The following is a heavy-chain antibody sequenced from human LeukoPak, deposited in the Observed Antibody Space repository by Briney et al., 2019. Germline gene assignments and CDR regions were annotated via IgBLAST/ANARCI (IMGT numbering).Heavy chain of an antibody. V-gene: IGHV2-70*04. D-gene: IGHD5-12*01. Sequence: SGPALVKPTRTLTLTCTFSGFSLSTSGMRVSWIRQPPGKALEWLARIDWDDDKFYSTSLKTRLTISKDTSKNQVVLTMTNMDPVGTATYYCARSGYDEASFDYWGQGTLVTVSS. CDR1: GFSLSTSGMR. CDR2: IDWDDDK. CDR3: ARSGYDEASFDY. J-gene: IGHJ4*02.